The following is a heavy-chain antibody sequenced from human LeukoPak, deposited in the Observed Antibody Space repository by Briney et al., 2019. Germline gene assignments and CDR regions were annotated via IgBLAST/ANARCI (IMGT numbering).Heavy chain of an antibody. J-gene: IGHJ4*02. D-gene: IGHD3-10*01. CDR3: ARLRYGSGSYYNDY. Sequence: ASVKVSCKASGYTFTSYGISWVRQAPGQGLEWMGWISAYNGNTNYAQKLQGRVTMTTDTSTSTAYMELRSLRSDDTAVYYCARLRYGSGSYYNDYWGQGTLVTVSS. V-gene: IGHV1-18*01. CDR2: ISAYNGNT. CDR1: GYTFTSYG.